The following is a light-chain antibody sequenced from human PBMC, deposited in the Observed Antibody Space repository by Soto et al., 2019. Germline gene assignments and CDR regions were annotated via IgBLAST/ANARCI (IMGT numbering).Light chain of an antibody. CDR1: QSVSSN. Sequence: EIVMTQSPATLSVSPGERATLSCRASQSVSSNLAWYQQKPGQAPRLLIYGASTRATGIPARFSGSGSGTEFTLTISSLQSEDFAVYYCHQYNNWPYTFGQGTQLEIK. CDR2: GAS. V-gene: IGKV3-15*01. J-gene: IGKJ2*01. CDR3: HQYNNWPYT.